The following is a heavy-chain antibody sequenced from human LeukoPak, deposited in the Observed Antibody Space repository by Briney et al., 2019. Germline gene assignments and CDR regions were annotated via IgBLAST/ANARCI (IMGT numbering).Heavy chain of an antibody. D-gene: IGHD1-26*01. CDR2: IDPSDSYT. V-gene: IGHV5-10-1*01. CDR1: GDNFTSSW. Sequence: GESLKISCKDSGDNFTSSWISWVRQMPGKGLEWMGRIDPSDSYTNYSPSFQGHVTISADKSASSAYLQWSSLKASDTAMYYCARLVGGTVDYWGQGTLVTVSS. J-gene: IGHJ4*02. CDR3: ARLVGGTVDY.